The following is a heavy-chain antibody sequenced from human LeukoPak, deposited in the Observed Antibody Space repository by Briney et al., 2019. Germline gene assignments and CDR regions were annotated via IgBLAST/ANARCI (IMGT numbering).Heavy chain of an antibody. V-gene: IGHV1-3*01. J-gene: IGHJ4*02. CDR2: INAGNGNT. D-gene: IGHD3-10*01. CDR1: GYTFTSYA. CDR3: ASSYGSGSYSFDY. Sequence: ASVTVSCKASGYTFTSYAMHWVRQAPGQRLEWMGWINAGNGNTKYSQKFQGRVTITRDTSASTASMELSSLRSEDTAVYYCASSYGSGSYSFDYWGQGTLVTVSS.